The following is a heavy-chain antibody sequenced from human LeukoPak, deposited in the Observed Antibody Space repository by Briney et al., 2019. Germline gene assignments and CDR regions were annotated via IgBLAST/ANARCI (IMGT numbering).Heavy chain of an antibody. Sequence: PSETQSLTCTVSGGSSSGYYWSWIRQPPGKGLEWIGFIYYSGSTNYNPSLKSRVTMSVDTSRNQFSLKLSSVTAADTAVYYCARVVVPAAIQGRGDWFDPWGQGTLVTVSS. CDR2: IYYSGST. J-gene: IGHJ5*02. CDR1: GGSSSGYY. D-gene: IGHD2-2*02. CDR3: ARVVVPAAIQGRGDWFDP. V-gene: IGHV4-59*12.